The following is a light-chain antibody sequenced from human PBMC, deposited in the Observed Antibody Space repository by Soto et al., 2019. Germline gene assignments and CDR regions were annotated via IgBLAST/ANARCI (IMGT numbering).Light chain of an antibody. CDR2: DNM. CDR1: SSNIGGNY. CDR3: GTWDSSLGTVV. Sequence: QSVLTQPPSVSEAPGQKVTISCSGSSSNIGGNYVSWYQVVPRTAPKLLIYDNMKRHSGIPDRFSGSKSGTSATLGITEFQIGDEAEYFCGTWDSSLGTVVFGGGTKVTVL. J-gene: IGLJ2*01. V-gene: IGLV1-51*01.